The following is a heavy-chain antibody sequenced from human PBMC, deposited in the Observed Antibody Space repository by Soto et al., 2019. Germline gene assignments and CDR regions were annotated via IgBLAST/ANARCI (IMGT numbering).Heavy chain of an antibody. CDR1: GHTFSNTD. Sequence: QLQLVQSGTEVKTPGASVKVSCKASGHTFSNTDVNWVRHDTGQGPEWMGWMNPKSGNVGYAQKFRGRVTMTRNTSTSTAYMELNSLTSEDTAVYYCAMGELSPFDIWGQGTVVTVSS. CDR3: AMGELSPFDI. D-gene: IGHD3-16*02. J-gene: IGHJ3*02. V-gene: IGHV1-8*01. CDR2: MNPKSGNV.